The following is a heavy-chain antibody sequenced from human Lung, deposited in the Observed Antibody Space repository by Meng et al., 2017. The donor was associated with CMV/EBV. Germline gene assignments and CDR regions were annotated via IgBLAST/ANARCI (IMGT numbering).Heavy chain of an antibody. CDR3: SRHLGLAIDF. V-gene: IGHV3-73*01. J-gene: IGHJ4*02. Sequence: GESLKISCAASGFTFSGSDIHWVRQASGKGLEWVGRIRSEPNNHATSYAVSLRSRVTISRDDSKNTAYLQVDSLKTDDTAVYYCSRHLGLAIDFSGQGILVTLSS. CDR2: IRSEPNNHAT. CDR1: GFTFSGSD.